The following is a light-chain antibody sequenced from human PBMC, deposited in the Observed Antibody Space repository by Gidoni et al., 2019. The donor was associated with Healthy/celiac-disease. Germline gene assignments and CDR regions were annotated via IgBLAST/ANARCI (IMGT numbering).Light chain of an antibody. CDR1: QSVTSN. V-gene: IGKV3-15*01. CDR2: GAS. Sequence: EIVMTQSPATLSVSPGERATLSCRASQSVTSNLAWYQQKPGQAPRLLIYGASTRATGFPARFSGSGSGTEFILTISSLQSEDFAVYYCQQYDNWPSPFGQGTKLEIK. J-gene: IGKJ2*01. CDR3: QQYDNWPSP.